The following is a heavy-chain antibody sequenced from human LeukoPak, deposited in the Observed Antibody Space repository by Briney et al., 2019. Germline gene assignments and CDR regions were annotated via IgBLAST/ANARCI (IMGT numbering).Heavy chain of an antibody. CDR3: ARGPRVGYCSGTSRYVFDP. D-gene: IGHD2-2*01. CDR2: ISYSGST. J-gene: IGHJ5*02. Sequence: NPSETLSLTCAVSGGSISSYYWSWIRQPPGRQPPGKGLEWIGYISYSGSTNYNPSLKSRVTISIDTSRSQFSLKLSSVTAADTAVYYCARGPRVGYCSGTSRYVFDPWGQGTLVTVSS. V-gene: IGHV4-59*01. CDR1: GGSISSYY.